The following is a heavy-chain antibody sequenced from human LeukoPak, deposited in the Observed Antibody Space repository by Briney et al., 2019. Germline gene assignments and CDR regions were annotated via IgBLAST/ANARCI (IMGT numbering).Heavy chain of an antibody. CDR1: GFTFSSYA. CDR3: AKAGDRGSFLVGLIYYFDY. J-gene: IGHJ4*02. D-gene: IGHD1-26*01. V-gene: IGHV3-23*01. CDR2: ISGSGGST. Sequence: PGGSLRLSCAASGFTFSSYAMSWVRQAPGKGLEWVSAISGSGGSTYYADSVKGRFTISRDNSKNTLYLQMNSLRAEDTAVYYCAKAGDRGSFLVGLIYYFDYWGQGTLVTVSS.